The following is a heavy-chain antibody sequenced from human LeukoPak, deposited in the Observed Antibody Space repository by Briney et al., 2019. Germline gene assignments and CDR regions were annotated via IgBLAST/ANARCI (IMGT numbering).Heavy chain of an antibody. J-gene: IGHJ4*02. CDR2: INHSGST. V-gene: IGHV4-34*01. D-gene: IGHD5-18*01. Sequence: SEALSLTCTVSGGSISSYYWSWIRQPPGKGLEWIGEINHSGSTNYNPSLKSRVTISVDTSKNQFSLKLSSVTAADTAVYYCATGGYSYGYTWGQGTLVTVSS. CDR1: GGSISSYY. CDR3: ATGGYSYGYT.